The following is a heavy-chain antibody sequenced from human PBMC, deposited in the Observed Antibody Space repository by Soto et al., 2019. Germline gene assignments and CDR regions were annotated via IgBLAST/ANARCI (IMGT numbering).Heavy chain of an antibody. V-gene: IGHV4-34*01. CDR1: GGSFSAYC. D-gene: IGHD3-10*01. Sequence: WEPLSLTCAVSGGSFSAYCWTWSRQSPGKGLEWIGEINHSGTTNYNPSLKSRVTISVDTSKNQFSLNLSSMTAADTAVYYCARVQVRRGNGSDYLNGIDIWGQGTMVTVSS. J-gene: IGHJ3*02. CDR3: ARVQVRRGNGSDYLNGIDI. CDR2: INHSGTT.